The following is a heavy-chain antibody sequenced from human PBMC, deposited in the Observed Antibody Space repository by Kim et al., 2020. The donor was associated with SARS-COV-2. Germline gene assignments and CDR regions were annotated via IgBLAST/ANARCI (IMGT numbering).Heavy chain of an antibody. CDR3: ARGGYSYGADFDY. D-gene: IGHD5-18*01. Sequence: SETLSLTCTVSGGSISSYYWSWIRQPPGKGMEWIGYIYYSGSTNYNPSLQSRVTISVDTSKNQFSLKLSSVTAADTAVYYCARGGYSYGADFDYWGQGTLVTVSS. J-gene: IGHJ4*02. CDR2: IYYSGST. CDR1: GGSISSYY. V-gene: IGHV4-59*01.